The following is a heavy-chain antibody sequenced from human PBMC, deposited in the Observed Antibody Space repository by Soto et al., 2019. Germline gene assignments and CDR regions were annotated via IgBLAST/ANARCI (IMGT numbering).Heavy chain of an antibody. CDR3: ARVPLDYSNSHYFDF. CDR1: GGSISSSSYY. D-gene: IGHD6-6*01. V-gene: IGHV4-61*05. CDR2: IYNNRSF. Sequence: PSETLSLTCTVSGGSISSSSYYWGWIRQPPGKGLEWIGFIYNNRSFNYNPSLKSRVTISVDTSKHQFSLKLSSVTAADTAVYYCARVPLDYSNSHYFDFWGQGALVTSPQ. J-gene: IGHJ4*02.